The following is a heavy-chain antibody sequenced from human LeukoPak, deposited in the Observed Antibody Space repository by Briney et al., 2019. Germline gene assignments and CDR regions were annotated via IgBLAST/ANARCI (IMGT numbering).Heavy chain of an antibody. CDR1: GFTFSSYA. D-gene: IGHD2-15*01. Sequence: GGSLRLSCAASGFTFSSYAMHWGRQAPGKGLGWGAVISYDGSNKYYADSVKGRFTISRDNSKNTLYLQMNSLRAEDTAVYYCASIVVVAAADAFDIWGQGTMVTVSS. CDR3: ASIVVVAAADAFDI. V-gene: IGHV3-30*04. CDR2: ISYDGSNK. J-gene: IGHJ3*02.